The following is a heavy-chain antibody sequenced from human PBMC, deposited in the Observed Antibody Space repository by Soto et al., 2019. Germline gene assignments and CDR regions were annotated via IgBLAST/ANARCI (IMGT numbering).Heavy chain of an antibody. CDR1: GFTFDDYA. CDR2: ISWNSGNI. J-gene: IGHJ4*02. CDR3: AKGAVTSIFGYFDY. V-gene: IGHV3-9*03. Sequence: EVHLVESGGGLVQPGRSLRLSCAASGFTFDDYAMHWVRQVPGKGLEWVSRISWNSGNIVYADSVKGRFTISRDSANNSLYLQMNSLRTEDMALYLCAKGAVTSIFGYFDYWGQGTLVTVSS. D-gene: IGHD3-3*01.